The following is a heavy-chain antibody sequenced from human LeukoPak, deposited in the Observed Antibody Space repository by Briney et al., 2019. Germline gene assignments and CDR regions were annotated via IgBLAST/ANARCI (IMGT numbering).Heavy chain of an antibody. Sequence: ASVKVSCKASGYSFSRYGISWVRQAPGQGLERMGWISTYNRNTNYAQKFQGRVTMTTDTSTNTAYMELRSLRSDDTAVYYCARDLDYYDSSGSGWFDPWGQGTLVTVSS. V-gene: IGHV1-18*01. CDR2: ISTYNRNT. J-gene: IGHJ5*02. CDR3: ARDLDYYDSSGSGWFDP. D-gene: IGHD3-22*01. CDR1: GYSFSRYG.